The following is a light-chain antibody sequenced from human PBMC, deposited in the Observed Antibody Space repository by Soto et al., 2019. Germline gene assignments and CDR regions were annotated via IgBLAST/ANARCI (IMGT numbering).Light chain of an antibody. Sequence: EIVLTQSPATLSLSPGERATLSCRASQSVSSYLAWYQQKPGQAPRLLIYDATNKATGIPAMFSGSVSGTDFTLTISSLDPEDFAVYYCQQHSNWLPYTFGQGTKLEIK. CDR3: QQHSNWLPYT. V-gene: IGKV3-11*01. CDR2: DAT. J-gene: IGKJ2*01. CDR1: QSVSSY.